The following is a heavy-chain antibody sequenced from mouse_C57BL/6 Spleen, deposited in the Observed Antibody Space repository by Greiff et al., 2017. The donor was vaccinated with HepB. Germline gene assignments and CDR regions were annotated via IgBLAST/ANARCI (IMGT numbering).Heavy chain of an antibody. J-gene: IGHJ1*03. V-gene: IGHV1-5*01. CDR1: GYTFTSYW. Sequence: DVHLVESGTVLARPGASVKMSCKTSGYTFTSYWMHWVKQRPGPGLEWIGAIYPGNSDTSYNQKFKGKAKLTAVTSASTAYMELSSLTHEDSAVYYCTRGDYYGSSYPYWYFDVWGTGTTVTVSS. CDR3: TRGDYYGSSYPYWYFDV. CDR2: IYPGNSDT. D-gene: IGHD1-1*01.